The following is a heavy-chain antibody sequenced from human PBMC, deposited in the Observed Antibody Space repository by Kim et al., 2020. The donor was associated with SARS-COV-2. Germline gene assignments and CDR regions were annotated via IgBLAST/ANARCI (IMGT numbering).Heavy chain of an antibody. V-gene: IGHV4-31*03. CDR1: GGSISSGGYY. CDR2: IYYSGST. D-gene: IGHD3-3*01. J-gene: IGHJ6*02. CDR3: ATEYRDITIFGVLIRDGMDV. Sequence: SETLSLTCTVSGGSISSGGYYWSWIRQHPGQGLEWIGYIYYSGSTYYNPSLKSRVTISVDTSKNQFSLKLSSVTAADTAVYYCATEYRDITIFGVLIRDGMDVWGHGTTVTVSS.